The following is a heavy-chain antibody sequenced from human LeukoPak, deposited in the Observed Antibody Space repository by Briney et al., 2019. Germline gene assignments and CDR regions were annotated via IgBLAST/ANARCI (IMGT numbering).Heavy chain of an antibody. CDR2: IWYDGSNK. CDR3: AKDLSVFGDAFDI. Sequence: GGSLRLSCAACGFTFSSYGMHWVRQAPGKGLEWVADIWYDGSNKYYADSVKGRFTISRDNSKNTLYLQMNSLRAEDTAVYYFAKDLSVFGDAFDIWGQGTMVTVSS. D-gene: IGHD3-3*02. J-gene: IGHJ3*02. V-gene: IGHV3-33*06. CDR1: GFTFSSYG.